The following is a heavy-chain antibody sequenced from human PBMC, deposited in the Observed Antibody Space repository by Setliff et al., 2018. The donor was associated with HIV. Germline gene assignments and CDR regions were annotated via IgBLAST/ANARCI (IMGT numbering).Heavy chain of an antibody. J-gene: IGHJ4*02. Sequence: PGGSLRLSCAASGFTVSSSYMSWVRQAPGKGLEWVSVVYSGGSTYYADSVKGRFTISRDNSKNTLYLQMNSLRAEDTAVYYCAKDYYEGNWNDVNFDYWGQGTPVTVSS. CDR3: AKDYYEGNWNDVNFDY. CDR2: VYSGGST. V-gene: IGHV3-66*01. CDR1: GFTVSSSY. D-gene: IGHD1-20*01.